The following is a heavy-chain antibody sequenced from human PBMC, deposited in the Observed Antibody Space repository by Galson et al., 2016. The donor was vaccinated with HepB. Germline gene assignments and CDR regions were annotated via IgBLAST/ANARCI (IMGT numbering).Heavy chain of an antibody. J-gene: IGHJ6*02. CDR2: IYYSGRT. V-gene: IGHV4-39*07. Sequence: SETLSLTCNVSGGSISSSNYYGGWIRQPPGMGLEWIGSIYYSGRTYYNPSLRSRVTISVDTSKNQFSLNLKSVTAADTAVYYCARELGLRGIRMDVWGQGTTVIVSS. CDR1: GGSISSSNYY. CDR3: ARELGLRGIRMDV. D-gene: IGHD3-10*01.